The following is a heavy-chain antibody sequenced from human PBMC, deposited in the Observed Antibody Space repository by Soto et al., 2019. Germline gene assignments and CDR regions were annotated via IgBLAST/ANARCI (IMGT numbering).Heavy chain of an antibody. CDR1: GGSISSYY. CDR3: AREAHFEAYCGGDYYRFDY. V-gene: IGHV4-59*01. J-gene: IGHJ4*02. Sequence: PSETLSLTCTVSGGSISSYYWSWIRQPPGKGLEWIGYIYYSGSTNYNPSLKSRVTISVDTSKNQFSLKLSSVTAADTAVYYCAREAHFEAYCGGDYYRFDYWGQGTLVTVSS. D-gene: IGHD2-21*02. CDR2: IYYSGST.